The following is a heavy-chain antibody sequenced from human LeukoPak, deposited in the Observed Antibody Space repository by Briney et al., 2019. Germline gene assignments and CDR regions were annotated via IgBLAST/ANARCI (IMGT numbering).Heavy chain of an antibody. J-gene: IGHJ3*02. Sequence: GGSLRLSCAASGFTFDDYAMHWVRQAPGKGLEWVSGISWNSGSIGYADSVKGRFTISRDNAKNSLYLQMNSLRAEDMALYYCAKSFDSSPYDAFDIWGQGTMVTVSS. CDR2: ISWNSGSI. CDR3: AKSFDSSPYDAFDI. D-gene: IGHD3-22*01. CDR1: GFTFDDYA. V-gene: IGHV3-9*03.